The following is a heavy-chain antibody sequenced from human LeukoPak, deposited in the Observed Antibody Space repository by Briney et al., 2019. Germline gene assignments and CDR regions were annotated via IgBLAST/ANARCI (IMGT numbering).Heavy chain of an antibody. Sequence: SETQSLTCTVSGGSISSSSYYWGWIRQPPGKGLEWIGSIYYSGSTYYNPSLKSRVTISVDTSKNQFSLKLSSVTAADTAVYYCARPFAFGGSTAHDYFDYWGQGTPVTVSS. J-gene: IGHJ4*02. CDR1: GGSISSSSYY. CDR3: ARPFAFGGSTAHDYFDY. CDR2: IYYSGST. V-gene: IGHV4-39*01. D-gene: IGHD1-26*01.